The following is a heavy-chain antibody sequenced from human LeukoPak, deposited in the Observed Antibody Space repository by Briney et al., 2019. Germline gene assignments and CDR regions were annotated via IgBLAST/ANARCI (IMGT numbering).Heavy chain of an antibody. V-gene: IGHV3-33*08. Sequence: PGGSLRLSCAASGFTFSSYAMHWVRQAPGKGLEWVAVIWYDGSNKYYADSVKGRFTISRDNSKNTLYLQMNSLRAEDTAVYYCARDFTVAGTEIDYWGQGTLVTVSS. CDR1: GFTFSSYA. J-gene: IGHJ4*02. CDR2: IWYDGSNK. D-gene: IGHD6-19*01. CDR3: ARDFTVAGTEIDY.